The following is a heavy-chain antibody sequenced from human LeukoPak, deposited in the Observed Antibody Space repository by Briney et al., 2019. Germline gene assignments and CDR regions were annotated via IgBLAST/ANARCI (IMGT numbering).Heavy chain of an antibody. Sequence: ASVKVSCKASGYTFTGYYMHWVRQAPGQGLEWMGWINPNSGGTNYAQKFQGRVTMTRDTSISTAYMELGRLRSDDTAVYYCARVASYYDSSGYSDWGQGTLVTASS. J-gene: IGHJ4*02. CDR2: INPNSGGT. CDR1: GYTFTGYY. CDR3: ARVASYYDSSGYSD. V-gene: IGHV1-2*02. D-gene: IGHD3-22*01.